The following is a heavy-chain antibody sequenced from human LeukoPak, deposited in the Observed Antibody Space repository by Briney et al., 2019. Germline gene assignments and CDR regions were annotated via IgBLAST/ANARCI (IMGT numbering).Heavy chain of an antibody. V-gene: IGHV4-4*07. Sequence: PSETLSLTCTVSGGSISSYYWSWIRQPAGKGLEWIGRIYASGNTNYNPSLKSRVTVSIDTSKNQFSLKLSSVTAADTAVYYCARHFIVATTEGAIVVVVAAYFDYWGQGTLVTVSS. J-gene: IGHJ4*02. CDR1: GGSISSYY. CDR3: ARHFIVATTEGAIVVVVAAYFDY. D-gene: IGHD2-15*01. CDR2: IYASGNT.